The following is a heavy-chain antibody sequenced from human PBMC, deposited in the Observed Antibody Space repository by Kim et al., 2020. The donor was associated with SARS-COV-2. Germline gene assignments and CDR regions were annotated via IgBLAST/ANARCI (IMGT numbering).Heavy chain of an antibody. CDR3: ARGVGYGMDV. J-gene: IGHJ6*02. Sequence: STYYNPSLKSRVTISVDTSKNQFSLKLSSVTAADTAVYYCARGVGYGMDVWGQGTTVTVSS. V-gene: IGHV4-31*02. CDR2: ST.